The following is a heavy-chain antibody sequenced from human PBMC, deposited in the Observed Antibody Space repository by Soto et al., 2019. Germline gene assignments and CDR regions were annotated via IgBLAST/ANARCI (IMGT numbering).Heavy chain of an antibody. CDR1: GFTFSSYS. Sequence: GGSLRLSCAASGFTFSSYSMNWVRQAPGKGLEWVSSISSSSSYIYYADTVKGRFTISRDNAKNSLYLQMNSLRADDTAVYYCARDLVGPIDYWGQGTLVTVSS. CDR2: ISSSSSYI. CDR3: ARDLVGPIDY. V-gene: IGHV3-21*01. D-gene: IGHD2-15*01. J-gene: IGHJ4*02.